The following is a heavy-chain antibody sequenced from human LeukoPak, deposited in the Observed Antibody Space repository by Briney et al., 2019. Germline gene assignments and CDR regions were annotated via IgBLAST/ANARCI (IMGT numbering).Heavy chain of an antibody. J-gene: IGHJ3*02. Sequence: KTGGSLRLSCAASGFTFSSYSMSWVRQAPGKGLEWVSSISSSSSYIYYADSVKGRFTISRDNAKNSLYLQMNSLRAEDTAVYYCARDIVATMNAFDIWGQGTMVTVSS. V-gene: IGHV3-21*01. D-gene: IGHD5-12*01. CDR1: GFTFSSYS. CDR3: ARDIVATMNAFDI. CDR2: ISSSSSYI.